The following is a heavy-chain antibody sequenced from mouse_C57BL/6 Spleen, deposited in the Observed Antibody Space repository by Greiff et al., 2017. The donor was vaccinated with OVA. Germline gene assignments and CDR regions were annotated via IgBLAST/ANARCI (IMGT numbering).Heavy chain of an antibody. D-gene: IGHD1-1*01. J-gene: IGHJ2*01. CDR3: ARGPYYYGSSPGYFDY. CDR2: INPNNGGT. V-gene: IGHV1-26*01. Sequence: EVQLQQSGPELVKPGASVKISCKASGYTFTDYYMNWVKQSHGKSLEWIGDINPNNGGTSYNQKFKGKATLTVDKSSSTAYMDLRRLTSEDSAVYYCARGPYYYGSSPGYFDYWGQGTTLTVSS. CDR1: GYTFTDYY.